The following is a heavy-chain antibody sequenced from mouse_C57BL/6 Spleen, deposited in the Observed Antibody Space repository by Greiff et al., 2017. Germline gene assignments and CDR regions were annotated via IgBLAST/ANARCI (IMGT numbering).Heavy chain of an antibody. CDR3: ARSRDGTYWYFDV. D-gene: IGHD2-1*01. CDR2: IYPGDGDT. CDR1: GYAFSSSW. J-gene: IGHJ1*03. Sequence: LVEPGASVKISCKASGYAFSSSWMNWVKQRPGKGLEWIGRIYPGDGDTNYNGKFKGKATLTADKSSSTAYMQLSSLTSEDSAVYFCARSRDGTYWYFDVWGTGTTVTVSS. V-gene: IGHV1-82*01.